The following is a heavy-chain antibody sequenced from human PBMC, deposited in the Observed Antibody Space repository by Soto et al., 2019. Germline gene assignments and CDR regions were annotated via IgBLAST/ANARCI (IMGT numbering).Heavy chain of an antibody. Sequence: GGSLSLSCAASGFTFSSYSMNWVRQAPGKGLEWVSYISSSSSTIYYADSVKGRFTISRDNAKNSLYLQMNSLRDEDTAVYYCARGTYCGGDCYSDYYYYMDVWGKGTTVTVSS. D-gene: IGHD2-21*01. CDR1: GFTFSSYS. CDR2: ISSSSSTI. J-gene: IGHJ6*03. V-gene: IGHV3-48*02. CDR3: ARGTYCGGDCYSDYYYYMDV.